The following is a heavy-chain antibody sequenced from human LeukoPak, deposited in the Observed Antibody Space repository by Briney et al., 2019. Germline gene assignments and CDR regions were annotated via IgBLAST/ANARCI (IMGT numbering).Heavy chain of an antibody. CDR2: IYHSGST. CDR1: GFTFSSYS. J-gene: IGHJ4*02. D-gene: IGHD6-13*01. CDR3: ARDRGTQPDDY. V-gene: IGHV4-38-2*02. Sequence: PGGSLRLSCAASGFTFSSYSMNWVRQAPGKGLEWIGSIYHSGSTYYNPSLKSRVTISVDTSKNQFSLKLSSVTAADTAVYYCARDRGTQPDDYWGQGTLVTVSS.